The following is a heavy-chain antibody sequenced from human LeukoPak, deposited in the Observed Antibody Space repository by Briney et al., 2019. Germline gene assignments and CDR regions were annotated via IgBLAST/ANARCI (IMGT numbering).Heavy chain of an antibody. Sequence: PSETLSLTCTVSGDSIHSSVYYWGWVRQPPGKGLEWFGNVYYTGSTFYNPSLESRVTISVDTSKNQFSLKLSSMTAADTAVYFCARHSGPVIPDGLDIWGQGTMVTVSA. CDR3: ARHSGPVIPDGLDI. CDR2: VYYTGST. CDR1: GDSIHSSVYY. D-gene: IGHD4-11*01. J-gene: IGHJ3*02. V-gene: IGHV4-39*01.